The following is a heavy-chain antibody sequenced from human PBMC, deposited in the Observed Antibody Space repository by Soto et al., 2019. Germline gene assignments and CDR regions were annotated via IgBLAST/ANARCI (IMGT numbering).Heavy chain of an antibody. Sequence: SGPTLVNPTQTLTLTCTFSGFSLSTSGMRVSWIRQPPGKALEWLARIDWDDDKFYSTSLKTRLTISKGTSKNQVVLTMTNMDPVDTATYYCARVKYYYDSSGYYQYRYYYFDYWGQGTLVTVSS. J-gene: IGHJ4*02. CDR1: GFSLSTSGMR. CDR3: ARVKYYYDSSGYYQYRYYYFDY. D-gene: IGHD3-22*01. V-gene: IGHV2-70*04. CDR2: IDWDDDK.